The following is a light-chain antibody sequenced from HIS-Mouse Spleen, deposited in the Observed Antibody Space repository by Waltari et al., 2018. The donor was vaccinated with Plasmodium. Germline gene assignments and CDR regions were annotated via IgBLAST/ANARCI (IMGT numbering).Light chain of an antibody. Sequence: SYELTQPHSVSVSPGQTARSTCPGDALPKKYAYWYQQKSGQAPVLVIYADSKRPSGIPVRFSGSSSGTMATLTISGAQVEDEADYYCYSTDSSGNHRVFGGGTKLTVL. CDR3: YSTDSSGNHRV. V-gene: IGLV3-10*01. J-gene: IGLJ3*02. CDR1: ALPKKY. CDR2: ADS.